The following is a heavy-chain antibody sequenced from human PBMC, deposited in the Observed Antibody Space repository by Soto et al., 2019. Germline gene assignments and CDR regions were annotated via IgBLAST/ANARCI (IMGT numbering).Heavy chain of an antibody. CDR2: IYYSGST. V-gene: IGHV4-31*03. CDR1: GGSISSGGYY. Sequence: QVQLQESGPGLVKPSQTLSLTCTVSGGSISSGGYYWSWIRQHPGKGLEWIGYIYYSGSTYYNPSLKSRVXXSXDXXKNQFSLKLSSVTAADTAVYYCAGVGGGIAAAAVYWGQGTLVTVSS. D-gene: IGHD6-13*01. CDR3: AGVGGGIAAAAVY. J-gene: IGHJ4*02.